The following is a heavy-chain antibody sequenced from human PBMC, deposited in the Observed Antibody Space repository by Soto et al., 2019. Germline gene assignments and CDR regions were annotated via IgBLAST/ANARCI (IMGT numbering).Heavy chain of an antibody. V-gene: IGHV4-59*01. CDR1: GGSISSYY. D-gene: IGHD3-3*01. J-gene: IGHJ6*02. CDR3: ARAYDFWSGLGMDV. Sequence: SETLSLTCTVSGGSISSYYWSWIRLPPGKGLEWIGYIYYSGSTNYNPSLKSRVTISVDTSKNQFSLKLSSVTAADTAVYYCARAYDFWSGLGMDVWGQGTTVTVSS. CDR2: IYYSGST.